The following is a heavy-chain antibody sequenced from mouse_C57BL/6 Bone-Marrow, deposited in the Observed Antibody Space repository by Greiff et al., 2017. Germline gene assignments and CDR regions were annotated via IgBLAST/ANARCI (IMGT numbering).Heavy chain of an antibody. V-gene: IGHV1-72*01. J-gene: IGHJ2*01. Sequence: QVQLQQPGAELVKPGASVKLSCKASGYTFTSYWMHWVKQRPGRGLEWIGRIDPNSGGTKYNEKFKSKATPTVDKPSRTAYRQLSRLTSEVSAVSFCAISHSYCSLSYSFAYWGQLSPLTVSS. D-gene: IGHD1-1*01. CDR3: AISHSYCSLSYSFAY. CDR2: IDPNSGGT. CDR1: GYTFTSYW.